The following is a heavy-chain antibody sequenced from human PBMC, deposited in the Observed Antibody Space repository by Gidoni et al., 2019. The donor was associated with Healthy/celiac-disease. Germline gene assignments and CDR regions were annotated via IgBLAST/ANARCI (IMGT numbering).Heavy chain of an antibody. Sequence: EVRLVESGGGLIQPGGSLRLSCAASGFTVSSNCMSWVRQAPGKGLEGVSVIYSGGSTYYADSVKGRFTISRDNSKNTLYLQMNSLRAEDTAVYYCARDRWLRNYYYYGMDVWGQGTTVTVSS. CDR1: GFTVSSNC. V-gene: IGHV3-53*01. D-gene: IGHD5-12*01. CDR3: ARDRWLRNYYYYGMDV. J-gene: IGHJ6*02. CDR2: IYSGGST.